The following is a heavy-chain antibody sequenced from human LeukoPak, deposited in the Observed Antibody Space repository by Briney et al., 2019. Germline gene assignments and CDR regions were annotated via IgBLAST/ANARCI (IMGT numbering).Heavy chain of an antibody. CDR3: ARTVTAIAPWYFDY. V-gene: IGHV4-39*01. CDR1: GGSISSSGYY. Sequence: SETLSLTCTVSGGSISSSGYYWGWIRQPPGKGLEWIGSIYYSGSTHYNPSLKSRVTISVDTSKNQFSLKLSSVTAADTAVYYCARTVTAIAPWYFDYWGQGTLVAVSS. D-gene: IGHD2-21*02. J-gene: IGHJ4*02. CDR2: IYYSGST.